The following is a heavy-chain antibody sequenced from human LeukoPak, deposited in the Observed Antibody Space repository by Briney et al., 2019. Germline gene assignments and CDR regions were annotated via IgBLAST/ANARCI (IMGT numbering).Heavy chain of an antibody. CDR3: ARGPSGHYYYYMDV. CDR1: GYTFTSYD. D-gene: IGHD2-15*01. V-gene: IGHV1-8*03. Sequence: ASVKVSCKASGYTFTSYDINWVRQATGQGLEWIGWMNPNSGDTGYAQKFQGRVTITRNSSVSTAYMELSSLRSDDTAVYYCARGPSGHYYYYMDVWGKGTTVTVYS. CDR2: MNPNSGDT. J-gene: IGHJ6*03.